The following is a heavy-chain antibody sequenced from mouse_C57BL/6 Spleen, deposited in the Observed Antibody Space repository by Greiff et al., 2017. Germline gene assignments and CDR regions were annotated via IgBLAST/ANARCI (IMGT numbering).Heavy chain of an antibody. CDR2: INPSNGGT. V-gene: IGHV1-53*01. D-gene: IGHD2-4*01. CDR3: ARVGSTMIRDWYFDV. CDR1: GYTFTSYW. Sequence: QVQLQQPGTELVKPGASVKLSCKASGYTFTSYWMHWVKQRPGQGLEWIGNINPSNGGTNYNEKFKSKATLTVDKSSSTAYMQLSSLTSEDSAVYYCARVGSTMIRDWYFDVWGTGTTVTVSS. J-gene: IGHJ1*03.